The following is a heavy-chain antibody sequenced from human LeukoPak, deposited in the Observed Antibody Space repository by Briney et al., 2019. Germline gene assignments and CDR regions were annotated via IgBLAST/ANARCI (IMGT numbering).Heavy chain of an antibody. D-gene: IGHD3-16*01. CDR3: ARELKQVSWGDY. V-gene: IGHV3-48*03. J-gene: IGHJ4*02. CDR1: GFTFSSYE. CDR2: IGKSGSEI. Sequence: GGSLRLSCAASGFTFSSYEMNWVRQAPGKGLEWVSYIGKSGSEIYYADSVKGRFTISRDNAKNSLYLQMNSLRDEDTAMYYCARELKQVSWGDYWGPGTLVTVSS.